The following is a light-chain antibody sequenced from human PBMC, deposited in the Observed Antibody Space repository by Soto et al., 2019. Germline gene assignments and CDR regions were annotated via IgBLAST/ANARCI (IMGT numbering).Light chain of an antibody. V-gene: IGLV2-14*01. CDR2: EVS. CDR1: SSDFGGYNY. Sequence: QSALTQPASVSGSPGQSVTISCTGTSSDFGGYNYVSWYQQYPGKAPKLMIYEVSNRPPGVPNRFSGSKSGNTASLTISGLQAEDEADYYCSSYTATRGVFGTGTKVTVL. J-gene: IGLJ1*01. CDR3: SSYTATRGV.